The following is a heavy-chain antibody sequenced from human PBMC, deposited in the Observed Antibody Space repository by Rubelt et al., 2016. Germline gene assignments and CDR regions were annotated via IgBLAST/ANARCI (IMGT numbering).Heavy chain of an antibody. J-gene: IGHJ5*02. CDR2: INHSGST. D-gene: IGHD2-8*01. CDR3: SKHVCRLTAREDNWFDP. V-gene: IGHV4-34*02. Sequence: QLQLQESGPGLVKPSETLSLTCAVYGGTFSGYYWSWIRQPPGKGLEWIGEINHSGSTNYNPSLKSRVTISVDTSKNQFSLKLSAVTAADTAVYYCSKHVCRLTAREDNWFDPWGQGTLVSVSS. CDR1: GGTFSGYY.